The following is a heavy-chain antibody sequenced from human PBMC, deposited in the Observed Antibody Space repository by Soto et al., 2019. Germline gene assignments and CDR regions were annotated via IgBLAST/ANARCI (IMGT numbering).Heavy chain of an antibody. V-gene: IGHV3-30-3*01. J-gene: IGHJ4*02. D-gene: IGHD6-6*01. Sequence: QVQLVESGGGVVQPGRSLRLSCAASGFTFGTYAMNWVRQAPGKGLEWVAVISYDGSNKYDADSVKGRITISRDNSKNTLSLQMNSLRAEDTTVYYCARSVGIAARPSYFDYWGQGTLVTVSS. CDR2: ISYDGSNK. CDR3: ARSVGIAARPSYFDY. CDR1: GFTFGTYA.